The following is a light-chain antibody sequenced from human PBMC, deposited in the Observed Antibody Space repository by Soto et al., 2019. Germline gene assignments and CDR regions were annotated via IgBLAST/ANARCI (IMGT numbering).Light chain of an antibody. Sequence: DIVLTQSPGTLSLSPGERATLSCRASQSVSSSYLAWYQHKPGQAPRLLIYGASSRATGIPDRFSGSGSGTDFTFTISRLEPDDFAVYYCEQYGSSPTFGQGTKVEIK. CDR3: EQYGSSPT. CDR1: QSVSSSY. CDR2: GAS. V-gene: IGKV3-20*01. J-gene: IGKJ1*01.